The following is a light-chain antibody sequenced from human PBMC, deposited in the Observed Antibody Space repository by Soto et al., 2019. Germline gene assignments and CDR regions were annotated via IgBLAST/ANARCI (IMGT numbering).Light chain of an antibody. V-gene: IGKV1-5*01. CDR1: QSISSW. Sequence: DIQMTQSPSTLSASVGDRVTITCRASQSISSWLAWYQQKPGKAPKLLIYDASSLESGVPSRFSGSGSATEFTLTISSLQPDDFATYYCQQYNSYSPRTFGQGTKVDIK. J-gene: IGKJ1*01. CDR3: QQYNSYSPRT. CDR2: DAS.